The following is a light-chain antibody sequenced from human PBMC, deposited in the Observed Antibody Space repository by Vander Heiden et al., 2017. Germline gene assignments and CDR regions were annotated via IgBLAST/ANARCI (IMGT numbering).Light chain of an antibody. Sequence: DIVMTQSPDSLAVPLGERATVSCKSSQSVLYSSNNKNCLAWYQQKPGQPPKLLIYWASTRQSGVPDRFSGSGSGTDFTLTISSLQAEDVAVYFCQQYYTTPLTFGGGTKVDIK. J-gene: IGKJ4*01. CDR3: QQYYTTPLT. CDR1: QSVLYSSNNKNC. V-gene: IGKV4-1*01. CDR2: WAS.